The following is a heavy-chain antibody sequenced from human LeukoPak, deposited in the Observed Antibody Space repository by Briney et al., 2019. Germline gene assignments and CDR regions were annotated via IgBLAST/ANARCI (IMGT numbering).Heavy chain of an antibody. CDR2: IYYSGST. J-gene: IGHJ5*02. CDR3: AGHEYSGSYYGLSWFDP. V-gene: IGHV4-39*01. Sequence: SETLSLTCTVSGGSISSSGYYWGWIRQPPGKGLEWIASIYYSGSTYYNPSLKSRVTISVDTSKNQLSLKLSSLTAADTAVYYCAGHEYSGSYYGLSWFDPWGQGTLVTVSS. D-gene: IGHD1-26*01. CDR1: GGSISSSGYY.